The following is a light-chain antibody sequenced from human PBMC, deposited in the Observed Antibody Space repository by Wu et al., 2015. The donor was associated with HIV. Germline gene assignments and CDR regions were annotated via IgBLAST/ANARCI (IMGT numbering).Light chain of an antibody. CDR2: GAS. V-gene: IGKV3-20*01. J-gene: IGKJ1*01. Sequence: EIVLTQSPGTLSLSPGERVTLSCRASQSVSSSYLAWYQQKPGQAPRLLIYGASSRATGIPDRFSGSGSGTDFTLTIGRLEPEDFVVYYCQQYGSSPVTFGPGTKVEIK. CDR3: QQYGSSPVT. CDR1: QSVSSSY.